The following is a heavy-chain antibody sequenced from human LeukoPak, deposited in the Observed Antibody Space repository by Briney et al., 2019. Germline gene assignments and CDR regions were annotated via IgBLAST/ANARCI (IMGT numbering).Heavy chain of an antibody. CDR2: ISGSGGST. CDR1: TVSFSTFT. D-gene: IGHD1-26*01. J-gene: IGHJ4*02. CDR3: AKPVMGYWAITY. Sequence: PGGSLRLSCAASTVSFSTFTMSWVRQAPGKGLEWVSGISGSGGSTYYADSVRGRFTISRDNSKNSLYLQMNSLRAEDTAVYYCAKPVMGYWAITYWGQGTLVTVSS. V-gene: IGHV3-23*01.